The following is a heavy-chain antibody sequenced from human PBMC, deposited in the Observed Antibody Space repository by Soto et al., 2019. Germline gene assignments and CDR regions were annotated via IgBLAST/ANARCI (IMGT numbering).Heavy chain of an antibody. D-gene: IGHD1-26*01. V-gene: IGHV1-69*06. J-gene: IGHJ4*02. Sequence: QVVLLQSGAEVKEPGSSVRVSCQVSGSTFNNFAFSWVRQAPGHGPEWMGGIVFISNTAEYSQRFQDRVTITADTSTNTLYMELGSLTVEDTAVYYCARAIKRWEVNYYFDFWGQGTLVTVSS. CDR3: ARAIKRWEVNYYFDF. CDR2: IVFISNTA. CDR1: GSTFNNFA.